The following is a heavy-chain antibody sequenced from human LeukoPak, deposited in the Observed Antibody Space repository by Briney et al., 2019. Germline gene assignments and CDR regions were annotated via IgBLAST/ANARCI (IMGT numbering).Heavy chain of an antibody. CDR1: GGSISSSY. J-gene: IGHJ4*02. CDR3: ATWGIAVAGTFDY. Sequence: SETLSLTCTVSGGSISSSYWSWIRQPPGKGLEWIGYIYYSGSTNYNPSFKSRVAISVDTSKNQFSMKLSSVTAADTAVYYCATWGIAVAGTFDYWGQGTLVTVST. CDR2: IYYSGST. V-gene: IGHV4-59*08. D-gene: IGHD6-19*01.